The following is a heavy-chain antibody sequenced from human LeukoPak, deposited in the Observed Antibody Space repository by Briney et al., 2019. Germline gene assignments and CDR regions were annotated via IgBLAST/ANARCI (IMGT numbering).Heavy chain of an antibody. CDR1: GFTFSSSA. Sequence: PGGSQRLSCAASGFTFSSSAMHWVRQAPGKGLEWVAVISYDGSNKYHADSVKGRFTISRDNSDNTLYLQMNSLRAEDTAVYYCARDLGYCTSTSCSNGFDPWGQGTLVTVSS. V-gene: IGHV3-30*01. J-gene: IGHJ5*02. CDR2: ISYDGSNK. CDR3: ARDLGYCTSTSCSNGFDP. D-gene: IGHD2-2*01.